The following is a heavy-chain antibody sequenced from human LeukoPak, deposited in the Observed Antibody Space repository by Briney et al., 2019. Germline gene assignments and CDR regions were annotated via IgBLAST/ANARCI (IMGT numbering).Heavy chain of an antibody. CDR3: AKDPRRYYYGSGSLDY. V-gene: IGHV3-66*01. D-gene: IGHD3-10*01. CDR1: GFTVSSNY. Sequence: GGSLRLSCAASGFTVSSNYMSWVRQAPGKGLEWVSVIYSGGSTYYADSVKGRFTISRDNSKNTLYLQMNSLRAEDTAVYYCAKDPRRYYYGSGSLDYWGQGTLVTVSS. CDR2: IYSGGST. J-gene: IGHJ4*02.